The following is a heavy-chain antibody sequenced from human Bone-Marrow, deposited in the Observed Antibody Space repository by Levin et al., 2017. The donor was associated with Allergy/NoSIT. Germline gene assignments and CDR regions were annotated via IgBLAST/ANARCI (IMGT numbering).Heavy chain of an antibody. CDR1: GGSISSGSYY. D-gene: IGHD6-19*01. CDR3: ARGLAVAGRYMDV. V-gene: IGHV4-61*02. CDR2: IYTSGST. J-gene: IGHJ6*03. Sequence: SETLSLTCTVSGGSISSGSYYWNWIRQPAGKGLEWIGRIYTSGSTNYNPTLKSRVTISTDMSKNQFSLKLSSMTAAATAVYYCARGLAVAGRYMDVWGNGTTVTVSS.